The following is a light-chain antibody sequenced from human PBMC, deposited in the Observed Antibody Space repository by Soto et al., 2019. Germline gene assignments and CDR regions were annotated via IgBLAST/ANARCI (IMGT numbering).Light chain of an antibody. V-gene: IGKV3-15*01. CDR3: QQSRNLYT. J-gene: IGKJ2*01. CDR1: QSVDTH. Sequence: EIVMTQSPATLSLSPGERATLSCRASQSVDTHLHWYQQKPGQAPRLLIYGASTRATGIPARFSGSGSGTEFTLTINSLQSEDFAVYYCQQSRNLYTFGQGTKVDIK. CDR2: GAS.